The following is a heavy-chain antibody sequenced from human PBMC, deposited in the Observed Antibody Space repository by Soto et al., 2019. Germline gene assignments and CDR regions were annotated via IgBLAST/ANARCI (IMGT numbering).Heavy chain of an antibody. CDR2: LYSGGTT. J-gene: IGHJ4*02. V-gene: IGHV3-53*01. Sequence: GGSLRLSCAVSGFSVSDNWMSWVRQAPGKGLEWVAGLYSGGTTYYADSVKGRVTISVDTSNNPLYLQMNSLSAEDTAVYYCAKTTAKETFSFSYWGQGTLVTVSS. D-gene: IGHD1-7*01. CDR1: GFSVSDNW. CDR3: AKTTAKETFSFSY.